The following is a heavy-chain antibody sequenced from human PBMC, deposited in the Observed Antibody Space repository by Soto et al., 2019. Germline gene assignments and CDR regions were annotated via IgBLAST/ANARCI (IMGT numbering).Heavy chain of an antibody. D-gene: IGHD5-18*01. CDR3: ARGYSYGYRSYGMDV. Sequence: QVQLVQSGAEVKKPGASVKVSCKASGYTFTSYYMHWVRQAPGQGLEWMGIINPSGGSTSYAQKFRGRVTMTRDPSTSTVYMGLSSLRSGDTAGYSCARGYSYGYRSYGMDVWGQGTRSPSP. CDR1: GYTFTSYY. J-gene: IGHJ6*02. V-gene: IGHV1-46*01. CDR2: INPSGGST.